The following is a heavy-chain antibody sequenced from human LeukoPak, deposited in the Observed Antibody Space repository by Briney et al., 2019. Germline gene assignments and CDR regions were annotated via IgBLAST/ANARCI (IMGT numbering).Heavy chain of an antibody. J-gene: IGHJ4*02. Sequence: PSGTLSLTCAVSGGSISSNNWWSWVRQPPGKGLEWIGEIFHSGSTNYNPSLKSRVTISVDTSKNQFSLKLSSVTAADTAVYYCARFGSSTSFDYWGQGTLVTVSS. V-gene: IGHV4-4*02. D-gene: IGHD2-2*01. CDR2: IFHSGST. CDR3: ARFGSSTSFDY. CDR1: GGSISSNNW.